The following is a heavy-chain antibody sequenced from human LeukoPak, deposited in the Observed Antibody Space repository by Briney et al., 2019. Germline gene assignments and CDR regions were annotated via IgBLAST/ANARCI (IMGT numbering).Heavy chain of an antibody. J-gene: IGHJ4*01. D-gene: IGHD7-27*01. CDR3: ASSLGPLTEY. CDR2: INSGGSGT. V-gene: IGHV3-74*01. CDR1: GFNFASNW. Sequence: GGSLRLSCAASGFNFASNWMHWVRQTPGKGLMWVSRINSGGSGTSYAGSVEGRFTISRDNAKNTLYIQMNSLRAEDTAMYYCASSLGPLTEYWGQGTLVTVSS.